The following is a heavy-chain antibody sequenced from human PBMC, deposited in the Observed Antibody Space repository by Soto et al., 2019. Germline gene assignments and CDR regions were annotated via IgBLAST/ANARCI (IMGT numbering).Heavy chain of an antibody. J-gene: IGHJ6*02. CDR2: IYPGDSDT. CDR3: ARAAAGLYYYYGMEV. V-gene: IGHV5-51*01. Sequence: PGESLKISCKGSGYSFTSYWIGWVRQMPGKGLEWMGIIYPGDSDTRYSPSFQGQVTISADKSISTDYPQWSSLKASDTAMYYCARAAAGLYYYYGMEVWGQGTTVTV. CDR1: GYSFTSYW. D-gene: IGHD6-13*01.